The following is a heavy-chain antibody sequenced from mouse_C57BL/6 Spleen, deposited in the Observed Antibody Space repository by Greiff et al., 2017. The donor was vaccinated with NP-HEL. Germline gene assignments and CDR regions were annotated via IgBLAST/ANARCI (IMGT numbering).Heavy chain of an antibody. Sequence: QVQLQQPGAELVRPGSSVKLSCKASGYTFTSYWMDWVKQRPGQGLEWIGNIYPSDSETHYNQKFKDKATLTVDKSSSTAYMQLSSLTSEDSAVYYCARDYYGSPHWYFDVWGTGTTVTVSS. CDR2: IYPSDSET. J-gene: IGHJ1*03. V-gene: IGHV1-61*01. CDR1: GYTFTSYW. CDR3: ARDYYGSPHWYFDV. D-gene: IGHD1-1*01.